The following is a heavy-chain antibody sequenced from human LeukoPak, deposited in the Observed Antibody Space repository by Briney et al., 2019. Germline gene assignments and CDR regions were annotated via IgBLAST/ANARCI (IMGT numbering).Heavy chain of an antibody. V-gene: IGHV5-51*01. J-gene: IGHJ6*02. CDR3: ARLANYVERMDV. CDR1: GYSFTDYW. D-gene: IGHD3-16*01. CDR2: IYPDDSDT. Sequence: PGESLKISCKGSGYSFTDYWIGWVRQMPGKGLEWIGIIYPDDSDTRYSPSFQGQVTIAADKSINTAYLQWNSLKASDTALYFCARLANYVERMDVWGQGTTVTVSS.